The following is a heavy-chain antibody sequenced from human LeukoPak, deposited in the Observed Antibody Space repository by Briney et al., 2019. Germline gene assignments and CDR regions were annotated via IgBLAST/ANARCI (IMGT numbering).Heavy chain of an antibody. J-gene: IGHJ4*02. Sequence: ASVKVSCKASGYTFTSYYMHWVRQAPGQGLEWMGIINPSGGSTSYAQKFQGRVTMTRDTSTSTVYMELSSLRSEDTAVYYCARSYRSGGSCYCVDYWGQGTLVTVSS. D-gene: IGHD2-15*01. CDR1: GYTFTSYY. CDR2: INPSGGST. V-gene: IGHV1-46*01. CDR3: ARSYRSGGSCYCVDY.